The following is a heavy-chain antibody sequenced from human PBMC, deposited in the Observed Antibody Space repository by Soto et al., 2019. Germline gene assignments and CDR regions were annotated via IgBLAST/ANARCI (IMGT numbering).Heavy chain of an antibody. J-gene: IGHJ6*04. D-gene: IGHD2-15*01. Sequence: EVQLLESGGGLVQPGGSLRLSCAASGFTFSRHAMSWVRQAPGKGLEWFSAISGGGDSAYHADSVKGRFTISRDNSKNTLVRQMKRLRAEDTGLYYCAKAGGSTWDHGMDVWGKGTTVTVYS. V-gene: IGHV3-23*01. CDR1: GFTFSRHA. CDR3: AKAGGSTWDHGMDV. CDR2: ISGGGDSA.